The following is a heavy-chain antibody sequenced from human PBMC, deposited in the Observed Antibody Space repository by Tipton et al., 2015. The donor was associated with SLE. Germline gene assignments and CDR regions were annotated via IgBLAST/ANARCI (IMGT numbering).Heavy chain of an antibody. D-gene: IGHD2-15*01. V-gene: IGHV4-4*02. CDR3: AKLVVSWFDP. CDR1: GGSISSDNW. J-gene: IGHJ5*02. Sequence: TLSLTCAVSGGSISSDNWWVWVRQPPGKGLEWIGEIYRTGSTNYNPSLKSRVTISKDNAKNQFSLRLSSVTAADTAVYYCAKLVVSWFDPWVQGSLVIVSS. CDR2: IYRTGST.